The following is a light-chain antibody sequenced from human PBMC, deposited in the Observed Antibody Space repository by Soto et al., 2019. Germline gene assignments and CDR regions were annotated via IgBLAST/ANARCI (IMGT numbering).Light chain of an antibody. J-gene: IGLJ3*02. Sequence: QSALTQPASVSGSPGQSITISCTGTSSDVGSTFNYVSWYQHHPGKAPRLIVSDVNHRPSGVSDRFSGSKSGNTASLTISGLQAEDEAHYFCSAYSTGSTPVLFGGGTQLTVL. V-gene: IGLV2-14*03. CDR3: SAYSTGSTPVL. CDR1: SSDVGSTFNY. CDR2: DVN.